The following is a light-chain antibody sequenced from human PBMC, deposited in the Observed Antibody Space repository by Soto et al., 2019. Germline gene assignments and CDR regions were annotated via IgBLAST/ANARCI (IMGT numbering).Light chain of an antibody. CDR2: DVS. CDR1: SSDVGGYNY. Sequence: QSALTQPRSVSGSPGQSVTISCTGTSSDVGGYNYVSWYQQHPGKAPKLMIYDVSKRPSGFPDRFSGSKSGNTASLSICGLHAEDNADCCSSAETSAATLFGGGTKLTVL. CDR3: SAETSAATL. V-gene: IGLV2-11*01. J-gene: IGLJ2*01.